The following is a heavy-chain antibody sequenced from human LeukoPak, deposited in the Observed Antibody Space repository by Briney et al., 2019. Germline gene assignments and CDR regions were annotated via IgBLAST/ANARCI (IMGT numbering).Heavy chain of an antibody. CDR1: GFTFDDYG. V-gene: IGHV3-20*04. Sequence: GGSLRLSCAASGFTFDDYGMSWVRQAPGKGREWVAGIDRNGDSTGYADSVEGRFTISRDNAKNSLYLQMDSLRAEDTALYYCARDHKGGDGADAFDIWGHGTMVTVSS. D-gene: IGHD5-24*01. CDR3: ARDHKGGDGADAFDI. J-gene: IGHJ3*02. CDR2: IDRNGDST.